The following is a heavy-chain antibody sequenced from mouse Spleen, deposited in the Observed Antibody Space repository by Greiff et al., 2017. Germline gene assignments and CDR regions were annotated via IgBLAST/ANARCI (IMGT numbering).Heavy chain of an antibody. CDR3: ARPYDYGEGFAY. V-gene: IGHV1-82*01. D-gene: IGHD2-4*01. Sequence: VQGVESGPELVKPGASVKISCKASGYAFSSSWMNWVKQRPGKGLEWIGRIYPGDGDTNYNGKFKGKATLTADKSSSTAYMQLSSLTSEDSAVYFCARPYDYGEGFAYWGQGTLVTVSA. J-gene: IGHJ3*01. CDR2: IYPGDGDT. CDR1: GYAFSSSW.